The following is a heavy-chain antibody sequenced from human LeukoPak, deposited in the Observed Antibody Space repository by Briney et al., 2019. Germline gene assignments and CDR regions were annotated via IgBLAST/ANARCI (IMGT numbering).Heavy chain of an antibody. D-gene: IGHD1-26*01. V-gene: IGHV3-23*01. CDR2: IDNDGGKT. CDR1: GFIFINYA. J-gene: IGHJ4*02. CDR3: AKSGSRWSYFDY. Sequence: GGSLRLSCAASGFIFINYAMNWVRQAPGKALEWVADIDNDGGKTYYTDSAKGRFTISRDNSKNTLYLQMNSLRAEDTALYYCAKSGSRWSYFDYWGQGTLVTVSS.